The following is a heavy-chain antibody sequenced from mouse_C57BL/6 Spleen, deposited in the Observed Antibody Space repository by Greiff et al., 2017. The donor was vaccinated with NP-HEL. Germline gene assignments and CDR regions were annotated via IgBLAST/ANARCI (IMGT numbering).Heavy chain of an antibody. V-gene: IGHV1-69*01. CDR2: IDPSDSYT. D-gene: IGHD1-1*01. CDR1: GYTFTSYW. CDR3: ARGILRSPFDY. J-gene: IGHJ2*01. Sequence: VKLQQPGAELVMPGASVKLSCKASGYTFTSYWMHWVKQRPGQGLEWIGEIDPSDSYTNYNQKFKGKSTLTVDKSSSTAYMQLSSLTSEDSAVYYCARGILRSPFDYWGQGTTLTVSS.